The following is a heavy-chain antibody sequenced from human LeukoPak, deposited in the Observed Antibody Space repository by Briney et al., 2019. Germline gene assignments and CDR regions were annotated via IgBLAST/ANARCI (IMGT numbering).Heavy chain of an antibody. CDR2: IYPGDSNT. J-gene: IGHJ3*01. V-gene: IGHV5-51*01. CDR1: GYSFPSYW. Sequence: GESLKISCKGSGYSFPSYWIAWVRQMPGKGLEWMGLIYPGDSNTRYSPSFQGQVTISADKSVSRAYLQWSSLKASDTAIYYCARPNITSYDSRGYDGFDVWGQGTMVTVSS. D-gene: IGHD3-22*01. CDR3: ARPNITSYDSRGYDGFDV.